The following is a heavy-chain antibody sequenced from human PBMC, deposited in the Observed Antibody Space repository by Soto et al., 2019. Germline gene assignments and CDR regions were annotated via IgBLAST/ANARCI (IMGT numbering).Heavy chain of an antibody. CDR1: GYTFTSYD. CDR3: AIRWRYSSSEVRLDY. Sequence: QVQLVQSGAEVKKPGASVKVSCKASGYTFTSYDINWVRQATGQWLEWMGWMNPNSGNTGYAQKFQGIVTMTRNTSISTAYMELSSLRSEDTAVYYCAIRWRYSSSEVRLDYWGQGTLVTVSA. CDR2: MNPNSGNT. D-gene: IGHD6-6*01. J-gene: IGHJ4*02. V-gene: IGHV1-8*01.